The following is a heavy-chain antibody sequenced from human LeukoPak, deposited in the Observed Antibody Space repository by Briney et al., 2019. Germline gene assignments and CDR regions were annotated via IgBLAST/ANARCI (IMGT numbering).Heavy chain of an antibody. CDR2: INTNTGNP. J-gene: IGHJ5*02. Sequence: ASVKVSCKASGYTFTSYAMNWVRQAPGQGLEGMGWINTNTGNPTYAQGFTGRFVFSLDTSVSTAYLQISSLKAEDTAVYYCARERIRGGKLVTASNWFDPWGQGTLVTVSS. CDR3: ARERIRGGKLVTASNWFDP. CDR1: GYTFTSYA. D-gene: IGHD2-21*02. V-gene: IGHV7-4-1*02.